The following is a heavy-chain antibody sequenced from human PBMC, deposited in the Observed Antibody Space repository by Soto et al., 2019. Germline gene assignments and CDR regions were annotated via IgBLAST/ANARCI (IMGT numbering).Heavy chain of an antibody. CDR1: SGSISSSNW. CDR2: IYHSGST. J-gene: IGHJ5*02. V-gene: IGHV4-4*02. D-gene: IGHD1-1*01. Sequence: QVQLQELGPGLVKPSGTLSLTCAVSSGSISSSNWWSWVRQPPGKGLEWIGEIYHSGSTNYNPSLKSRVTISVDKSKNQFSLKLSSVTAADTAVYYCARELANGPSNWFDPWGQGTLVTVSS. CDR3: ARELANGPSNWFDP.